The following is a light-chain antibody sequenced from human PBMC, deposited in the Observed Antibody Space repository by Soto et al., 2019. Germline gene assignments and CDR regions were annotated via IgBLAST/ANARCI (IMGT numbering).Light chain of an antibody. J-gene: IGLJ2*01. CDR1: SSDVGGYNY. Sequence: QSVLTQPPSASGSPGQSVTISCTGTSSDVGGYNYVSWYQQHPGKAPKLMIYDVSKRPSGVPDRFSGSKSGNTASLTVSGLQAEDEADYYCSSYAGSSGVVFGGGTKLTVL. CDR2: DVS. CDR3: SSYAGSSGVV. V-gene: IGLV2-8*01.